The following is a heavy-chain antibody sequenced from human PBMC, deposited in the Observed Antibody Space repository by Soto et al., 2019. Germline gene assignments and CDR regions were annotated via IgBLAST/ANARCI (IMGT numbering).Heavy chain of an antibody. Sequence: GGSLRLSCAASGFTFSSYAMSWVRQAPGKGLEWVSAISGSGGSTYYADSVKGRFTISRDNSKNTLYLQMNSLRAEDTAVYYCAKDWRLGYCTNGVCLTTRSYYYYGMDVWGQGTTVTVSS. CDR3: AKDWRLGYCTNGVCLTTRSYYYYGMDV. V-gene: IGHV3-23*01. J-gene: IGHJ6*02. CDR2: ISGSGGST. D-gene: IGHD2-8*01. CDR1: GFTFSSYA.